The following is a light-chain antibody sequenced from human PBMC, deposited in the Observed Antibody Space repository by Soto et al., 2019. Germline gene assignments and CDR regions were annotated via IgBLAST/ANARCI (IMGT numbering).Light chain of an antibody. J-gene: IGKJ2*01. CDR3: QQYGDSPPT. Sequence: NLLTPSPGTLSFSPGGKDTPSCRASQRVSSALFAWYQQKPCQPLRLLIYAAASRATGIPDRFSGSGSATDFTLTISRLEPEDFAVCYCQQYGDSPPTFGRGTK. CDR1: QRVSSAL. V-gene: IGKV3-20*01. CDR2: AAA.